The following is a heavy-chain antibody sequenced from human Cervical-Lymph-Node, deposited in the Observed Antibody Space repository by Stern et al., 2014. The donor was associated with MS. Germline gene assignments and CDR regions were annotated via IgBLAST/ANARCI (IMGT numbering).Heavy chain of an antibody. D-gene: IGHD3-16*01. CDR3: ARLGSLTKNGASHFYALDI. CDR1: GGSFRNYA. Sequence: VQLVQSGAEVKKPGSSLRVSCKAFGGSFRNYAFYCVRQAPGQGLEWMGGILPAFGPADYGQKFRGRVAISADESTTTVNMDLSSLTSEDTAVYFCARLGSLTKNGASHFYALDIWGQGTTVVVSS. V-gene: IGHV1-69*01. CDR2: ILPAFGPA. J-gene: IGHJ6*02.